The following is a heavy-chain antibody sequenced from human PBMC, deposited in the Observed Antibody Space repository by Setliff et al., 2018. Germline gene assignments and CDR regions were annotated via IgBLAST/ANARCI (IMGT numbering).Heavy chain of an antibody. D-gene: IGHD2-21*02. V-gene: IGHV1-18*01. CDR1: GYTFTTHG. CDR3: ARDWFCSGGDCSDVFDF. J-gene: IGHJ3*01. CDR2: ISTDDGDT. Sequence: ASVKVSCKASGYTFTTHGISWVRQAPGQGLEWMGWISTDDGDTNFAQKFQGRVTLTTDTSTGTAYMELRSLTFDDTAVYYCARDWFCSGGDCSDVFDFWGPGTMVTVSS.